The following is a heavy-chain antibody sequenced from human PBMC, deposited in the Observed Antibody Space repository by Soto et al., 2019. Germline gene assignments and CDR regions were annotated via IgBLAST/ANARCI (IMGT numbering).Heavy chain of an antibody. CDR3: AIRHCSGGSCFDP. Sequence: ASVKVSCKASGYTFTGYYMHWVRQAPGQGLEWMGIINPSGGSTSYAQKFQGRVTMTRDTSTSTVYMELSSLRSEDTAVYYCAIRHCSGGSCFDPWGQGTLVTVSS. D-gene: IGHD2-15*01. CDR2: INPSGGST. J-gene: IGHJ5*02. V-gene: IGHV1-46*03. CDR1: GYTFTGYY.